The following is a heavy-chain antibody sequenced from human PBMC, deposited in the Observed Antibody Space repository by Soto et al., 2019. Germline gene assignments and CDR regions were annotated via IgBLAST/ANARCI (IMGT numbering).Heavy chain of an antibody. CDR3: AREARGSHYDFWSGYKTSYYFDY. V-gene: IGHV1-2*04. Sequence: ASVKVSCKASGYTFTGYYMHWVRQAPGQGLEWMGWINPNSGGTNYAQKFQGWVTMTRDTSISTAYMELSKLRSDDTAVYYCAREARGSHYDFWSGYKTSYYFDYWGQGTLVTVSS. J-gene: IGHJ4*02. CDR1: GYTFTGYY. D-gene: IGHD3-3*01. CDR2: INPNSGGT.